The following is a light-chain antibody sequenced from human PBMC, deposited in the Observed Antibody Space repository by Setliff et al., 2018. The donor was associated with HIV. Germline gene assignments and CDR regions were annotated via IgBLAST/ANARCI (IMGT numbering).Light chain of an antibody. CDR1: SSDVGGYNY. J-gene: IGLJ1*01. CDR2: DVS. CDR3: CSYAGSYTYV. V-gene: IGLV2-11*01. Sequence: QSVLTQPRSVSGSPGQSVTISCTGTSSDVGGYNYVSWYQQHPGKAPKLTIHDVSKRPSGVPDRFSGSKSGNTASLTISGLQAEDEADYYCCSYAGSYTYVFGTGTRSPS.